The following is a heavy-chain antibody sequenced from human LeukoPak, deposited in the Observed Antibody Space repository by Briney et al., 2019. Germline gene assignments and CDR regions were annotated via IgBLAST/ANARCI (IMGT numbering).Heavy chain of an antibody. D-gene: IGHD3-10*02. V-gene: IGHV3-23*01. CDR3: ASNYYVTKAAFDI. CDR1: GFTFSTYG. J-gene: IGHJ3*02. CDR2: ISVSGVST. Sequence: GGSLRLSCAASGFTFSTYGMSWVRQAPGKGLEWVSDISVSGVSTYYADSVKGRFTISRDKSKNMLYLQMNSLRAEDTAVYYCASNYYVTKAAFDIWGQGTMVTVSS.